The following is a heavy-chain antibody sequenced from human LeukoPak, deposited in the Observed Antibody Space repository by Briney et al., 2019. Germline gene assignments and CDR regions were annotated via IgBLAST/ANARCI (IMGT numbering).Heavy chain of an antibody. CDR2: ISYDGSNK. J-gene: IGHJ4*02. D-gene: IGHD5-18*01. V-gene: IGHV3-30*01. CDR3: ARDLFGYHDY. Sequence: GGSLRLSCAASGFTFSSYAMHWVRQAPGKGLEWVAVISYDGSNKYYADSVKGRFTISRDNSKNTLYLQVNSLRAEDTAVYYCARDLFGYHDYWGQGTLVTVSS. CDR1: GFTFSSYA.